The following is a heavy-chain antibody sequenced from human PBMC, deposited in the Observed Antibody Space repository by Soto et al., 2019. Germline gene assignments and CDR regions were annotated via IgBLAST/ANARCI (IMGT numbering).Heavy chain of an antibody. Sequence: SETLSLTCTVSGGSISSSSYYWGWIRQPPGKGLEWIGSIYYSGSTYYNPSLKSRVTISVDTSKNQFSLKLSSVTAADTAVYYCARHLGYCSGGSCYSSLYYYYYMDVWGKGTTVTVSS. D-gene: IGHD2-15*01. CDR3: ARHLGYCSGGSCYSSLYYYYYMDV. CDR2: IYYSGST. V-gene: IGHV4-39*01. CDR1: GGSISSSSYY. J-gene: IGHJ6*03.